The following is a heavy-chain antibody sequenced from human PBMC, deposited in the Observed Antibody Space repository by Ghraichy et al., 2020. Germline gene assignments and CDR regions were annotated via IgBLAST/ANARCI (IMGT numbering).Heavy chain of an antibody. V-gene: IGHV4-59*01. J-gene: IGHJ4*02. D-gene: IGHD6-13*01. CDR2: IYYSGST. CDR3: AREGAAAGSDY. Sequence: SETLSLTCTVSGGSISSYYWSWIRQPPGKGLEWIGYIYYSGSTNYNPSLKSRVTISVDTSKNQFSLKLSSVTAADTAVYYCAREGAAAGSDYWGQGTLVTVSS. CDR1: GGSISSYY.